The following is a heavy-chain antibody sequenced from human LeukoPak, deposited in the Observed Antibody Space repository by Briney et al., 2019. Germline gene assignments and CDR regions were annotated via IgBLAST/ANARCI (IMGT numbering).Heavy chain of an antibody. CDR3: ARALSNWFDP. V-gene: IGHV4-59*01. CDR1: GSITSYY. J-gene: IGHJ5*02. Sequence: PSETLSLTCTVSGSITSYYWTWIRQPPGQGLEWIGYVYHSGDTNYNPSLKSRVTMFVDTSRNQFPLKLTSVTAADTAVYYCARALSNWFDPWGQGTLVTVSS. D-gene: IGHD2/OR15-2a*01. CDR2: VYHSGDT.